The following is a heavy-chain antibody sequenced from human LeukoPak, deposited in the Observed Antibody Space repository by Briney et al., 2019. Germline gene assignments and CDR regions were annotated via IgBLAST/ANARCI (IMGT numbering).Heavy chain of an antibody. CDR3: ARSLVPAALDAFDI. Sequence: GGSLRLSCAASGFTFSDYYMSWIRQAPGKGLEWVSYISSSSSYTNYADSVKGRFTISRDNAKNSLHLQMNSLRAEDTAVYYCARSLVPAALDAFDIWGQGTMVTVSS. CDR2: ISSSSSYT. CDR1: GFTFSDYY. V-gene: IGHV3-11*06. D-gene: IGHD2-2*01. J-gene: IGHJ3*02.